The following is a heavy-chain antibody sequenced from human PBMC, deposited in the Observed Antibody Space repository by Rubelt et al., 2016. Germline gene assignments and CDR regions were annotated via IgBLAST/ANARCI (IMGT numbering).Heavy chain of an antibody. CDR2: INPSGGGT. CDR3: ARDPSNTSGYNAYFDY. V-gene: IGHV1-46*01. J-gene: IGHJ4*02. CDR1: GYTSMRYY. D-gene: IGHD5-18*01. Sequence: QVQLVQSGAEVKKPGASVKVSCKASGYTSMRYYMHWVRQAPGQGLEWLGIINPSGGGTSYAQKFQGRVTMTRDASTSTLYMELSSLRSDDTAVFYCARDPSNTSGYNAYFDYWGQGTLVTASS.